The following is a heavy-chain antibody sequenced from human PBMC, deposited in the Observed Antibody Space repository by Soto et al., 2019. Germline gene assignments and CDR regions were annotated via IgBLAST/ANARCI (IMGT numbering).Heavy chain of an antibody. CDR1: GYTFTSYA. J-gene: IGHJ4*02. D-gene: IGHD3-10*01. CDR3: AKGSGLPYFDY. V-gene: IGHV1-3*01. Sequence: QVQLVQSGAEVKKPGASVKVSCKASGYTFTSYAMHWVRQAPGQRLEWMGWVNAGNGNTKYSQKFQGRVTMTRDTSASKAEMERRSLRSEDTAVYSCAKGSGLPYFDYWGQGTLVTVSS. CDR2: VNAGNGNT.